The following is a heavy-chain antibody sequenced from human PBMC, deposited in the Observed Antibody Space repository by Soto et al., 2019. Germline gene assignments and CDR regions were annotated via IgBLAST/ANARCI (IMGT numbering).Heavy chain of an antibody. V-gene: IGHV3-21*01. Sequence: GGSLRLSCAASGFTFSSYSMNWVRQAPGKGLEWVSSISSSSSYIYYADSVKGRFTISRDNAKNSLYLQMNSLRAEDTAVYYCAREYADYGDPGNYYYGMDVWGQGTTVTVSS. CDR2: ISSSSSYI. CDR3: AREYADYGDPGNYYYGMDV. J-gene: IGHJ6*02. CDR1: GFTFSSYS. D-gene: IGHD4-17*01.